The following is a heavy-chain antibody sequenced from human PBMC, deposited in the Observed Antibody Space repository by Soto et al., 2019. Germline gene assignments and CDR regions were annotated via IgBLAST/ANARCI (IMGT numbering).Heavy chain of an antibody. CDR3: ARAGYSSGSFMDV. J-gene: IGHJ6*02. D-gene: IGHD6-19*01. CDR2: INHSGST. CDR1: GGSFSGYY. V-gene: IGHV4-34*01. Sequence: PSETLSLTCAVYGGSFSGYYWSWIRQPAGKGLEWIGEINHSGSTNYNPSLKRRVTISVDTSKNQFSLKLSSVTAADTAVYYCARAGYSSGSFMDVWGQGTTVPVSS.